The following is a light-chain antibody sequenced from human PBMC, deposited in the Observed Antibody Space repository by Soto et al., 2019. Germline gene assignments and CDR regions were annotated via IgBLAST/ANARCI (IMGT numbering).Light chain of an antibody. Sequence: DIVMTQSPDSLAVSLVESATINCNSMRIFIYSSNNKNYLAWYQQKPGQPPKLLIYWASTRESGVPDRFSGSGSGTDFTLTISSLQAEDVAVYYCQQYYSTPPTFGGGTKVDI. CDR2: WAS. CDR3: QQYYSTPPT. CDR1: RIFIYSSNNKNY. V-gene: IGKV4-1*01. J-gene: IGKJ4*01.